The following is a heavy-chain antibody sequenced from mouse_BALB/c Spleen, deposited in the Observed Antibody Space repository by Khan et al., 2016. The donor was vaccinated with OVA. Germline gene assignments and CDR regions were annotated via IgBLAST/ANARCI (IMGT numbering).Heavy chain of an antibody. Sequence: VQLQESGPSLVAPSQSLSITCTISGFSLTNYGVHWVRQPPGKGLEWLVVIWSDGSTTYNSALKSRLTVTKDNSKSQVFLEMNSLQTDDTAMYFCARQPYYHYNIMDYWGQGTSVTVSS. CDR1: GFSLTNYG. V-gene: IGHV2-6-1*01. J-gene: IGHJ4*01. CDR3: ARQPYYHYNIMDY. CDR2: IWSDGST. D-gene: IGHD2-10*01.